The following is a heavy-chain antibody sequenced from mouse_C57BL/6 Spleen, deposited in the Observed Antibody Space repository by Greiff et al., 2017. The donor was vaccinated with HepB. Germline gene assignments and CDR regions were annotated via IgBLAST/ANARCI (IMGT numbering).Heavy chain of an antibody. CDR1: GYSITSGYY. V-gene: IGHV3-6*01. J-gene: IGHJ2*01. D-gene: IGHD1-1*01. Sequence: EVKLMESGPGLVKPSQSLSLTCSVTGYSITSGYYWNWIRQFPGNKLEWMGYISYDGSNNYNPSLKNRISITRDTSKNQFFLKLNSVTTEDTATYYCARDGGSSSYYFDYWGQGTTLTVSS. CDR3: ARDGGSSSYYFDY. CDR2: ISYDGSN.